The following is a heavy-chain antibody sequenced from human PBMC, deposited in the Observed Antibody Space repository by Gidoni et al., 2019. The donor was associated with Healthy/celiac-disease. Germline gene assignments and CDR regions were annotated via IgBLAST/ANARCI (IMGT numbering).Heavy chain of an antibody. Sequence: EVQLVESGGGSVQPGGSLRLSSAASGFTFSSYWMSWGRQAPGKGLEWVANIKQDGSEKYYVDSVKGRFTISRDNAKNSLYLQMNSLRAEDTAVYYCARDWKGVNWFDPWGQGTLVTVSS. J-gene: IGHJ5*02. D-gene: IGHD1-1*01. V-gene: IGHV3-7*01. CDR3: ARDWKGVNWFDP. CDR2: IKQDGSEK. CDR1: GFTFSSYW.